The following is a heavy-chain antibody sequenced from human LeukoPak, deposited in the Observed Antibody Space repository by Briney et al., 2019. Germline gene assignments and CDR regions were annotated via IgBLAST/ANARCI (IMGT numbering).Heavy chain of an antibody. CDR2: IYTSGST. Sequence: PSETLSLTCTVSGGSISSGTYYWTWIRQPAGKGLEWIGRIYTSGSTNYNPSLKSRVTMSVDTSKNQFSLKLSSVTAADTAVYYCARDSVGCFDYWGQGTLVTVSS. V-gene: IGHV4-61*02. CDR1: GGSISSGTYY. D-gene: IGHD1-26*01. J-gene: IGHJ4*02. CDR3: ARDSVGCFDY.